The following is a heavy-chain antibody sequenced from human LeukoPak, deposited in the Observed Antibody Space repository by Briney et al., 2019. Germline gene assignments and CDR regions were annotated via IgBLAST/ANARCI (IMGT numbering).Heavy chain of an antibody. Sequence: GGSLRLSCAASGFTFSSYEMNWVRQAPGKGLEWVSYISSSGSTIYYADSVKGRFTISRDNAKNSLYLQMNSLRAEDTAVYYCARDPGYFDSFDYWGQGTLVTVSS. V-gene: IGHV3-48*03. D-gene: IGHD3-9*01. CDR2: ISSSGSTI. J-gene: IGHJ4*02. CDR1: GFTFSSYE. CDR3: ARDPGYFDSFDY.